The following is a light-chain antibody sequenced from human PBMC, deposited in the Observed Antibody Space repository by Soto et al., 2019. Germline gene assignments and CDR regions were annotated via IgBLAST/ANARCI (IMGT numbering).Light chain of an antibody. V-gene: IGKV3-15*01. Sequence: EIVLTQSPVTLSVSPGERATLSSSASQSINNTYLAWYQQKPGQAPRLLIFGISTRATGVPARFSGSGSGTEFALSISSLQSEDFAVYSCQQYSQWPITFGQGTRLEIK. CDR1: QSINNT. CDR2: GIS. CDR3: QQYSQWPIT. J-gene: IGKJ5*01.